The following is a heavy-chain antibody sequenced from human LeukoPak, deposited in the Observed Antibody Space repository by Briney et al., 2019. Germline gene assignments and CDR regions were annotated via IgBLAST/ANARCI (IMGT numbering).Heavy chain of an antibody. CDR1: GYTFTGYH. J-gene: IGHJ4*02. Sequence: ASVKVSCKASGYTFTGYHIHWVRQAPGQGLEWMGWINPNTGGTNYAQNFQGRVTLTRDTSISTAYMELSSLRSEDTAVYYCARDFSGGYSYGYDVPHFDYWGQGTLVTVSS. D-gene: IGHD5-18*01. CDR3: ARDFSGGYSYGYDVPHFDY. V-gene: IGHV1-2*02. CDR2: INPNTGGT.